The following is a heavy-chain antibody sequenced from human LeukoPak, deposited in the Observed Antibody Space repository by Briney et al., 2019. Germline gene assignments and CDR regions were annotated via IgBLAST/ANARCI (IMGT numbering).Heavy chain of an antibody. CDR3: ARDADSSSWYRIY. V-gene: IGHV4-38-2*02. J-gene: IGHJ4*02. CDR2: IYHSGST. CDR1: GYSISSDYY. Sequence: SETLSLTCTVSGYSISSDYYWGWIRQPPGKGLEWIGSIYHSGSTYYNPSLKSRVTISVDTSKNQFSLKLSSVTAADTAMYYCARDADSSSWYRIYWGQGTLVTVSS. D-gene: IGHD6-13*01.